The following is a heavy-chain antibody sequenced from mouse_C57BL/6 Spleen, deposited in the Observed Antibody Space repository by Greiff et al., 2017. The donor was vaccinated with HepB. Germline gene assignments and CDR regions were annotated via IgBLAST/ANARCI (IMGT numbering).Heavy chain of an antibody. V-gene: IGHV1-55*01. CDR1: GYTFTSYW. CDR3: ARCLGRGYYFDY. D-gene: IGHD4-1*01. J-gene: IGHJ2*01. CDR2: IYPGSGST. Sequence: QVHVKQSGAELVKPGASVKMSCKASGYTFTSYWITWVKQRPGQGLEWIGDIYPGSGSTNYNEKFKSKATLTVDTSSSTAYMQLSSLTSEDSAVYYCARCLGRGYYFDYWGQGTTLTVSS.